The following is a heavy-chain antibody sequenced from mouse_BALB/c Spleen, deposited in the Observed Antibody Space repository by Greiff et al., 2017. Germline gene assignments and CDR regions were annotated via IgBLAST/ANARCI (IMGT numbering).Heavy chain of an antibody. D-gene: IGHD2-4*01. CDR3: ARSCYYDYDDYAMDY. V-gene: IGHV1-7*01. CDR1: GYTFTSYW. Sequence: QVQLQQSGAELAKPGASVKMSCKASGYTFTSYWMHWVKQRPGQGLEWIGYINPSTGYTEYNQKFKDKATLTADKSSSTAYMQLSSLTSEDSAVYYCARSCYYDYDDYAMDYWGQGTSVTVSS. J-gene: IGHJ4*01. CDR2: INPSTGYT.